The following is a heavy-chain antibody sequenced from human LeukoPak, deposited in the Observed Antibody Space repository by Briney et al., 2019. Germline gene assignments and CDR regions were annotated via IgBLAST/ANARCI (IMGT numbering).Heavy chain of an antibody. D-gene: IGHD2-2*01. V-gene: IGHV3-73*01. CDR2: IRSKANNYTT. Sequence: TGGSLRLSCAASGFTFSGSAMHWVRQASGKGLEWVGRIRSKANNYTTAYAASVKGRFTTFRDDSMNTAYLQMNSLKIEDTAVYYCTTSSLPDYWGQGTLVTVSS. CDR3: TTSSLPDY. J-gene: IGHJ4*02. CDR1: GFTFSGSA.